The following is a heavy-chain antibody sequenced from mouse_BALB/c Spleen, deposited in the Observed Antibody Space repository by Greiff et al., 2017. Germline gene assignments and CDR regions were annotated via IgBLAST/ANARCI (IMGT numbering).Heavy chain of an antibody. Sequence: DVKLQESGAELVKPGASVKLSCTASGFNIKDTYMHWVKQRPEQGLEWIGRIDPANGNTKYDPKFQGKATITADTSSNTAYLQLSSLTSEDTAVYYCAGGPHFDYWGQGTTLTVSS. CDR1: GFNIKDTY. CDR2: IDPANGNT. V-gene: IGHV14-3*02. J-gene: IGHJ2*01. CDR3: AGGPHFDY.